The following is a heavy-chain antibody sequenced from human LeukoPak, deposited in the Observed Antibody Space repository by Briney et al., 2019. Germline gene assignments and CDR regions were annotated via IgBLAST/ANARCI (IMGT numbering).Heavy chain of an antibody. CDR3: AKIGTYYYYYMDV. J-gene: IGHJ6*03. CDR1: GYTFTGYY. CDR2: INPNSGGT. D-gene: IGHD6-13*01. V-gene: IGHV1-2*02. Sequence: ASVNVSCKASGYTFTGYYMHWVRQAPGHALEWMGWINPNSGGTNYAQKFQGRVTMTTDTSTSTASMELRSLTSDDTAVYYCAKIGTYYYYYMDVWGKGTTLTISS.